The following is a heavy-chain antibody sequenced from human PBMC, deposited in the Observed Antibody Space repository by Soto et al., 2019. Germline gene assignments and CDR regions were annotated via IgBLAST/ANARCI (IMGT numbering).Heavy chain of an antibody. J-gene: IGHJ6*02. D-gene: IGHD3-10*01. CDR1: GFTFSDYY. CDR3: ARDQYYYGSGSYPYYYHGMDV. CDR2: ISSSGSTI. V-gene: IGHV3-11*01. Sequence: QVQLVESGGGLVKPGGSLRLSCAASGFTFSDYYMSWIRQAPGKGLEWVSYISSSGSTIYYADSVKGRFTISRDNAKNSLYLQMNSLRAEDTAVYYWARDQYYYGSGSYPYYYHGMDVWGQGTTVTVSS.